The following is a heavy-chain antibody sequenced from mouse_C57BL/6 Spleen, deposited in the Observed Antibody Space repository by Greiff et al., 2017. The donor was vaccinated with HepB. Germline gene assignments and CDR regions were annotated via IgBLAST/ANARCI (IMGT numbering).Heavy chain of an antibody. Sequence: EVKLMESGPGLVKPSQSLSLTCSVTGYSITSCYYWNWIRQFPGNKLEWMGYISYDGSNNYNPSLKNRISITLDTSKNQFFLKLNSVTTEDTATYYCARGEGKRYFDYWGQGTTLTVSS. CDR3: ARGEGKRYFDY. D-gene: IGHD2-1*01. CDR2: ISYDGSN. CDR1: GYSITSCYY. V-gene: IGHV3-6*01. J-gene: IGHJ2*01.